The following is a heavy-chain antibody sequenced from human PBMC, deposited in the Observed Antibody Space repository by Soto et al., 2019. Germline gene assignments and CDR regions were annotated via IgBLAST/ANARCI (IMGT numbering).Heavy chain of an antibody. J-gene: IGHJ4*01. Sequence: LRLSXVASVFSFRLFCIKWCLHAPLKCLEWITYISSSSATIVYGGSVEGRFNVSRENAENSVYLEMKSLREEETAVYYCERAKGGTVHGMNWLETWGPRTLVKVYS. CDR3: ERAKGGTVHGMNWLET. D-gene: IGHD1-1*01. V-gene: IGHV3-48*02. CDR1: VFSFRLFC. CDR2: ISSSSATI.